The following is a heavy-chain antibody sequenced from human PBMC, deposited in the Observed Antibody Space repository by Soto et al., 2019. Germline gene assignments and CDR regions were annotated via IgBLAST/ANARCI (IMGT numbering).Heavy chain of an antibody. CDR3: ARFITARDYYGSGSKHFDY. CDR2: FDPEDGET. V-gene: IGHV1-24*01. J-gene: IGHJ4*02. CDR1: GYTLTELS. D-gene: IGHD3-10*01. Sequence: GASVKVSCKVSGYTLTELSMHWVRQAPGKGLEWMGGFDPEDGETIYAQKFQGRVTMTEDTSTDTAYMELSSLRSEDTAVYYCARFITARDYYGSGSKHFDYWGQGTLVTVSS.